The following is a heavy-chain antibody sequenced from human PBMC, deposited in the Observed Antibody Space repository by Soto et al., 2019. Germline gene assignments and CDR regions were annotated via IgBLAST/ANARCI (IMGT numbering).Heavy chain of an antibody. D-gene: IGHD6-6*01. Sequence: GESLKISCKGSGYSFTSYWISWVRQMPGKCLEWMGRIDPSDSYTNYSPSFQGHVTISADKSISTAYLQWSSLKASDTAMYYCARGAGSSSYGYYYYGMDVWGQGTTVTVSS. CDR2: IDPSDSYT. V-gene: IGHV5-10-1*01. CDR1: GYSFTSYW. J-gene: IGHJ6*02. CDR3: ARGAGSSSYGYYYYGMDV.